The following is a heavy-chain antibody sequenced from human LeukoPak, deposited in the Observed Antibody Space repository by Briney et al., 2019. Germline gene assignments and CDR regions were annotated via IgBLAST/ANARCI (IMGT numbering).Heavy chain of an antibody. D-gene: IGHD1-26*01. CDR3: VTPRSWELSDMAV. Sequence: SETLSLTCTVSGSSISTNYYWAWIRQSPGTGLEWIGSVYHNGETYYNPSLKSRVIISVDTSRNDLSLRLTSVTAADTALYYCVTPRSWELSDMAVWGKGTTVIVSS. CDR1: GSSISTNYY. J-gene: IGHJ6*03. CDR2: VYHNGET. V-gene: IGHV4-38-2*02.